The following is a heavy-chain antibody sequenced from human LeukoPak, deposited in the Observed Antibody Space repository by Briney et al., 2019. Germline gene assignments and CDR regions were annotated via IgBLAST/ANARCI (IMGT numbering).Heavy chain of an antibody. J-gene: IGHJ4*02. CDR1: GGAISGYY. CDR2: IDYSGDT. D-gene: IGHD3-22*01. Sequence: SETLSLTCTVSGGAISGYYWSWIRQPPGKALEWIAYIDYSGDTNSNPSLKSRVTISVDTSKNQFSLKLSSVTAADTAVYYCARHVVDSSGYYLEYFDFWGQGTLVTVSS. CDR3: ARHVVDSSGYYLEYFDF. V-gene: IGHV4-59*08.